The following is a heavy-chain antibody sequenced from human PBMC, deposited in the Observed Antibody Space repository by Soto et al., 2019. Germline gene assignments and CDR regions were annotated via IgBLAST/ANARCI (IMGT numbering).Heavy chain of an antibody. D-gene: IGHD4-17*01. CDR1: GFTVSTNY. CDR3: ARDYGAHY. J-gene: IGHJ4*02. Sequence: EVPLVESGGGLVQPGGSLRLSCAASGFTVSTNYMSWVRQAPGKGLEWVSVIYKGGSTYYADSVKGRFTVSRDNSKNTLYLQMNSLRAEDTAVYYCARDYGAHYWGQGALVTVSS. V-gene: IGHV3-66*01. CDR2: IYKGGST.